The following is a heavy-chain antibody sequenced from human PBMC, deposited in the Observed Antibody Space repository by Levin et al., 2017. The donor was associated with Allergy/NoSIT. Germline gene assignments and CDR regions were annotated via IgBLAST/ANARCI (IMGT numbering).Heavy chain of an antibody. CDR3: AHRPGSNAAKQELGGDYMDV. Sequence: ESGPTLVKPTQTLTLTCSFSGFSLSTIGVGVGWVRQPPGKAPEFLALIYWDDDKRYSPSLKSRLTITKDTSKNQVVLTLTNMDPVDTVTYYCAHRPGSNAAKQELGGDYMDVWGKGTTVTVSS. CDR2: IYWDDDK. V-gene: IGHV2-5*02. J-gene: IGHJ6*03. D-gene: IGHD4/OR15-4a*01. CDR1: GFSLSTIGVG.